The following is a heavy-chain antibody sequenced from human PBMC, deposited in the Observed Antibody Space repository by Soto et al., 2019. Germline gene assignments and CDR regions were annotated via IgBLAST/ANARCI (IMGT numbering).Heavy chain of an antibody. Sequence: GGSLRLSCAASGFTFSSYSMNWVRQAPGKGLEWVSYISSSSSTIYYADSVKGRFTISRDNAKNSLYLQMNSLRDEDTAVHYCGIDGVPSLYHDNSGYYSRYYFDYWGQGTLVTVSS. D-gene: IGHD3-22*01. CDR1: GFTFSSYS. CDR3: GIDGVPSLYHDNSGYYSRYYFDY. V-gene: IGHV3-48*02. CDR2: ISSSSSTI. J-gene: IGHJ4*02.